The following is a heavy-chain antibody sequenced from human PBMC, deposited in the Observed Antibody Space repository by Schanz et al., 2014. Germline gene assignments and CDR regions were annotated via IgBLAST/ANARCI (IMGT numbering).Heavy chain of an antibody. CDR3: ARFLARYQYYGVDV. Sequence: EAQLLESGGGLVQPGGSLRLSCAASGFNFKAYAMSWVRQAPGKGLEWVSGIEFSGGTTYYADSVKGRFTISRDNSKNTLYLQMNSLRAEDTAVYYCARFLARYQYYGVDVWGQGTTXIVSS. V-gene: IGHV3-23*01. D-gene: IGHD3-3*01. CDR1: GFNFKAYA. CDR2: IEFSGGTT. J-gene: IGHJ6*02.